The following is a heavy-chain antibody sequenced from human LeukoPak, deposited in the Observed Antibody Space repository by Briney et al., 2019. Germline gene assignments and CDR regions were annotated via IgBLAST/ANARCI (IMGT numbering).Heavy chain of an antibody. CDR3: ARAQVVPAARPFDY. Sequence: PSETLSLTCTVPDGSISSDSYYWGWIRQPPGKGLEWIGSIYYSGSDYYNPSLESRVTISVDTSNHQFSLKLTSVTAADTAVYYCARAQVVPAARPFDYWGQGTLVTVSS. D-gene: IGHD2-2*01. CDR2: IYYSGSD. J-gene: IGHJ4*02. CDR1: DGSISSDSYY. V-gene: IGHV4-39*01.